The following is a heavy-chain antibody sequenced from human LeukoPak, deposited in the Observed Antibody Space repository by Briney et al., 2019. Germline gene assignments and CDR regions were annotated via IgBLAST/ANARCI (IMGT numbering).Heavy chain of an antibody. CDR3: ARGGYDFWSGYYYYYMDV. Sequence: GGSLRLSCAASGFTFSTYSMTWVRQAPGKGLEWISHISAASWGIYYADSVKGRFTTSRDNAKNSVFLQMSSLRPDDTAVYYCARGGYDFWSGYYYYYMDVWGKGTTVTVSS. J-gene: IGHJ6*03. CDR2: ISAASWGI. D-gene: IGHD3-3*01. CDR1: GFTFSTYS. V-gene: IGHV3-48*01.